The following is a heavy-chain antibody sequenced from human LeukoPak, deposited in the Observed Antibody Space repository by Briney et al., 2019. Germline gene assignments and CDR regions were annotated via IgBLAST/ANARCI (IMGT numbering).Heavy chain of an antibody. CDR3: ARSSGWWSLDY. V-gene: IGHV3-23*01. CDR1: GFTFNTSA. J-gene: IGHJ4*02. D-gene: IGHD6-19*01. Sequence: GGSLRLSCAGSGFTFNTSAMSWVRQAPGRGLEWVSAFDTGFGTYYPDSLKGRFTISRDNSKNTLFLQMNSLRAEDTAVYYCARSSGWWSLDYWGQGTLVTVSS. CDR2: FDTGFGT.